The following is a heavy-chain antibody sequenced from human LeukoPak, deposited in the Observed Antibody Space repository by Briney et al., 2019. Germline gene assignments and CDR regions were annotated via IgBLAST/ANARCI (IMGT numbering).Heavy chain of an antibody. CDR3: ARDLRNYIFDY. J-gene: IGHJ4*02. Sequence: GGSLRLSCAASGFTFSSYSMNWVRQAPGKGLEWVSSISSSSSYIYYADSVKARFTISRDNAKNSLYLQMNSLRAEDTVVYYCARDLRNYIFDYWGQGTLVTVSS. D-gene: IGHD1-7*01. CDR1: GFTFSSYS. V-gene: IGHV3-21*01. CDR2: ISSSSSYI.